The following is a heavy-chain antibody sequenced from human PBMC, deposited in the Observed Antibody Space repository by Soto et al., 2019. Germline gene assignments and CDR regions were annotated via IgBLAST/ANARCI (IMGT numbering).Heavy chain of an antibody. D-gene: IGHD2-15*01. CDR1: GFTFSSYG. V-gene: IGHV3-33*01. CDR2: IWYDGSNK. J-gene: IGHJ6*02. Sequence: QVQLVESGGGVVQPGRSLRLSCAASGFTFSSYGMHWVRQAPGKGLEWVAVIWYDGSNKYYADSVKGRFTISRDNSKNTLYLQMNSLGAEDTVVYYCASEYGSGGRCYCYGMDVWGQGTTVTVSS. CDR3: ASEYGSGGRCYCYGMDV.